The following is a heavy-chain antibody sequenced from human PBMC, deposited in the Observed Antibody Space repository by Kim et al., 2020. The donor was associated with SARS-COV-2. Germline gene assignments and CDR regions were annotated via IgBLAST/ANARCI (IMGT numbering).Heavy chain of an antibody. Sequence: ASVKVSCKASGYTFTSYGISWVRQAPGQGLEWMGWISAYNGNTNYAQKLQGRVTMTTDTSTSTAYMELRSLRSDDTAVYYCARDGVTIFGVVIISDYYYYGMDVWGQGTTVTVSS. CDR3: ARDGVTIFGVVIISDYYYYGMDV. J-gene: IGHJ6*01. V-gene: IGHV1-18*04. CDR1: GYTFTSYG. CDR2: ISAYNGNT. D-gene: IGHD3-3*01.